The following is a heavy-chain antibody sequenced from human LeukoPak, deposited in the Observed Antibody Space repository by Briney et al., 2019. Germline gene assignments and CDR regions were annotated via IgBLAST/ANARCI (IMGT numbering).Heavy chain of an antibody. CDR3: AKAAVHPTRTYAAYYFDY. CDR1: GFNLSYYS. D-gene: IGHD2-8*01. V-gene: IGHV3-23*01. Sequence: GGSLRLSCAASGFNLSYYSMSWVRQAPGKGLERVSSILGSGASTYYADSGKGGFTISRDNSENTLYLQMNSLRAEDTAVYYCAKAAVHPTRTYAAYYFDYWGQGTLVTVSS. CDR2: ILGSGAST. J-gene: IGHJ4*02.